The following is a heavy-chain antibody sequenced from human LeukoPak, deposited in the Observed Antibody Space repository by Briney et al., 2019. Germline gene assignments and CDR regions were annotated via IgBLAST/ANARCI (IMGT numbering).Heavy chain of an antibody. CDR2: IKQDASQE. CDR1: GFTFSSYW. D-gene: IGHD1-26*01. V-gene: IGHV3-7*03. Sequence: PGGSLRLSCAASGFTFSSYWMSWVRQAPGKGPEWVAHIKQDASQEYHVDSVKGRFTISRDNSKNTLYLQMNSLRAEDTAVYYCAKKGATTGDFDYWGQGTLVTVSS. J-gene: IGHJ4*02. CDR3: AKKGATTGDFDY.